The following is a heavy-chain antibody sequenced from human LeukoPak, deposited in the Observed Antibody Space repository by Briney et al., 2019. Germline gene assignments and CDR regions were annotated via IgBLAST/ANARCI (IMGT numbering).Heavy chain of an antibody. CDR3: TRTGDYYDSSTYYYGLDY. CDR2: IRSKPYGGTT. CDR1: GFTFGDYV. V-gene: IGHV3-49*03. D-gene: IGHD3-22*01. J-gene: IGHJ4*02. Sequence: GGSLRLSCTGSGFTFGDYVMGWFRQAPGKGLEWVGFIRSKPYGGTTEYAASVKGRFTISRDDSKNIAYLQMNSLKTEDTAVFYCTRTGDYYDSSTYYYGLDYWGQGTLVTVSS.